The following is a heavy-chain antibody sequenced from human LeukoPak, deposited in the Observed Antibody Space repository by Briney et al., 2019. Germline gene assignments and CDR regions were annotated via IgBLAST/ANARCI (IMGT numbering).Heavy chain of an antibody. Sequence: GGSLRLSCAASGFTFTNAWMTWVRQAPGKGLEWVGLVKSKVDGGTPGYAAPVKGRFTISRDDSENTLYLQMDSLKTEDTAVYYCTTAGNPGYFNYWGQGTLVTLST. CDR1: GFTFTNAW. CDR3: TTAGNPGYFNY. V-gene: IGHV3-15*01. CDR2: VKSKVDGGTP. J-gene: IGHJ4*02. D-gene: IGHD1-14*01.